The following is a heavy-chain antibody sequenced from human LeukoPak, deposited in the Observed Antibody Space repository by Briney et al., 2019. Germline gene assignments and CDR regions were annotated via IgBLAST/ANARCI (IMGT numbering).Heavy chain of an antibody. CDR3: AGGVRGINYFDS. CDR1: GGSISSGNYY. D-gene: IGHD3-10*01. CDR2: IYPSGST. J-gene: IGHJ4*02. Sequence: PSETLSLTCTVSGGSISSGNYYWSWIRQPAGKGLECIGRIYPSGSTNYNPSLQSRVTISLDTSKSQFSLKLSSVTAADTAIYYCAGGVRGINYFDSWGQGTLVTVSS. V-gene: IGHV4-61*02.